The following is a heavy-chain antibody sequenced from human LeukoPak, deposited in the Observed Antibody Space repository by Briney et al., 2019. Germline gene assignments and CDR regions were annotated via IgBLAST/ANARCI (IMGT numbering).Heavy chain of an antibody. J-gene: IGHJ4*02. CDR2: IKEEGRDK. V-gene: IGHV3-7*03. D-gene: IGHD2-8*01. CDR3: AKDRTRQAY. Sequence: PGGALRLACAASGFTLRYYRMGSVRWTPGKGLERVDNIKEEGRDKYYVESLKGRFTISRDNAKNSLYLQMNSLRAQDTAVYYCAKDRTRQAYWGQGTLVTVSS. CDR1: GFTLRYYR.